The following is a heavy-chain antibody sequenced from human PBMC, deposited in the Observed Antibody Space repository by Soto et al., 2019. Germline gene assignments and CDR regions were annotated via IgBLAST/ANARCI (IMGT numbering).Heavy chain of an antibody. V-gene: IGHV4-30-4*01. D-gene: IGHD2-2*01. Sequence: QVQLQESGPGLVKPSQTLSLTCTVSGGSISSGDYYWSWIRQPPGKGLEWIGYIYYSGTPYYNPSLKSRGTISVDTAKNQFSLKLSSVTAADTAVYYCARDIPAARGDWFDPWGQGTLVTVSS. J-gene: IGHJ5*02. CDR2: IYYSGTP. CDR1: GGSISSGDYY. CDR3: ARDIPAARGDWFDP.